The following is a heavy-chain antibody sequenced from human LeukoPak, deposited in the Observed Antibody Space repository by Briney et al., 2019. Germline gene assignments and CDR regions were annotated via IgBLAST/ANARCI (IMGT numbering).Heavy chain of an antibody. CDR1: GYSFTSYW. J-gene: IGHJ3*02. CDR2: IYPGDSDA. D-gene: IGHD5-24*01. Sequence: GESLKISCKGSGYSFTSYWIGWVRQMPGKGLKWMGIIYPGDSDARYSPSFQGQVTISADKSISTAYLQWSSLKASDTAMYYCARLGDGYTGGVVAFDIWGQGTMVTVSS. V-gene: IGHV5-51*01. CDR3: ARLGDGYTGGVVAFDI.